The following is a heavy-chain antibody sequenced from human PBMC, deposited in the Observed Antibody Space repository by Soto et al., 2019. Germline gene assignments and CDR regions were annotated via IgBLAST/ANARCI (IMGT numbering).Heavy chain of an antibody. CDR2: IYRDDDK. J-gene: IGHJ4*02. CDR1: GFSISTSGVG. CDR3: AHSAYHYYFDY. Sequence: QITLKESGPTLVKPTQTLTLTCTFSGFSISTSGVGVGWIRQPPGKALECLAIIYRDDDKRYSPSLKSRLTITKDTYKNQVVLTMTNMDPVDTATYYCAHSAYHYYFDYWGQGTLVTVSS. D-gene: IGHD3-16*01. V-gene: IGHV2-5*02.